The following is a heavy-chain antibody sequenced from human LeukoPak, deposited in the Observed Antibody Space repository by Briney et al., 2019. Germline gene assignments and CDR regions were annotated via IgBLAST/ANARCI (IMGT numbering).Heavy chain of an antibody. CDR1: GFTFSSYS. J-gene: IGHJ4*02. CDR3: ARQYISGQWYFDY. V-gene: IGHV3-21*01. CDR2: ISSSSCYI. D-gene: IGHD5-18*01. Sequence: GGSLRLSCAASGFTFSSYSMNWVRQAPGKGLEWVSSISSSSCYIYYADSVKGRFTISRDNSKNTLYLQMNSLIPEDTAVYYCARQYISGQWYFDYWGQGTLVTVSS.